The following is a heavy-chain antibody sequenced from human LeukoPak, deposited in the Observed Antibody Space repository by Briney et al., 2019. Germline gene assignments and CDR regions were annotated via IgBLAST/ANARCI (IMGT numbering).Heavy chain of an antibody. CDR3: TTMMRCGYSGYGCSDY. D-gene: IGHD5-12*01. Sequence: PGGSLRLSCAASRFTFSNAWMSWVRQAPGKGLEWVGRIKSKTDGGTTDYAAPVKGRFTISRDDSKNTLYLQMNSLKTEDTAVYYCTTMMRCGYSGYGCSDYWGQGTLVTVSS. V-gene: IGHV3-15*01. CDR1: RFTFSNAW. J-gene: IGHJ4*02. CDR2: IKSKTDGGTT.